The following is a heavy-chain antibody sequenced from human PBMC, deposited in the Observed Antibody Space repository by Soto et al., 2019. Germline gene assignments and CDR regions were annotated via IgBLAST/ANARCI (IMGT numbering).Heavy chain of an antibody. V-gene: IGHV3-23*01. D-gene: IGHD3-22*01. J-gene: IGHJ4*02. CDR3: AKDYYYDSSGYGRGGFDY. Sequence: GGSLRLSCAASGFTFSTYVMSWVRQAPGKGLEWVSAISGSGGSTYYADSVKGRFTISRDNSKNTLYLQMNSLRAEDTAVYYCAKDYYYDSSGYGRGGFDYWGQGTLVTVSS. CDR1: GFTFSTYV. CDR2: ISGSGGST.